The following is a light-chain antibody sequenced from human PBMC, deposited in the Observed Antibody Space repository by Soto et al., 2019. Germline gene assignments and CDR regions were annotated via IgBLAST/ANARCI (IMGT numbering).Light chain of an antibody. CDR1: QSVSSN. V-gene: IGKV3-15*01. CDR3: QQYNNWPLIT. J-gene: IGKJ5*01. CDR2: GAS. Sequence: EIVMTQSPATLSVSPGERATLSCRASQSVSSNLAWYQQKPGQAPRLLIYGASTRATGIPARFSGSGSGTEFTLTISSLQSEDFAFYSCQQYNNWPLITFGQGTRLEN.